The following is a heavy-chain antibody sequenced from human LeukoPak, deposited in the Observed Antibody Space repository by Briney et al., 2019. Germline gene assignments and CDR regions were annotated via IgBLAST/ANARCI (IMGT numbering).Heavy chain of an antibody. CDR2: IRFSGAT. Sequence: SETLSLTCTVSRGSIVGYFWTWDRQPPGKGLECIGNIRFSGATSYNPSLESRVTISVDSSKSQIFLNLRSVTTADTAVYYCARGNGWHDYWGQGTLVTVSS. D-gene: IGHD6-19*01. CDR3: ARGNGWHDY. V-gene: IGHV4-59*01. J-gene: IGHJ4*02. CDR1: RGSIVGYF.